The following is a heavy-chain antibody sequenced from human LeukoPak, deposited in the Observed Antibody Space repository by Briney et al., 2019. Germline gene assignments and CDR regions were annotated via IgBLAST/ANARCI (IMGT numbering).Heavy chain of an antibody. Sequence: PGGSLRLSCAASGFTFSSYSMNWVCQAPGKGLEWVSSISSSSSYIYYADSVKGRFSTSRDNAKNSLYLQMNSLRAEDTAVYYCARVRFGEIPYYFDYWGQGTLVTVSS. J-gene: IGHJ4*02. D-gene: IGHD3-10*01. CDR1: GFTFSSYS. CDR3: ARVRFGEIPYYFDY. CDR2: ISSSSSYI. V-gene: IGHV3-21*01.